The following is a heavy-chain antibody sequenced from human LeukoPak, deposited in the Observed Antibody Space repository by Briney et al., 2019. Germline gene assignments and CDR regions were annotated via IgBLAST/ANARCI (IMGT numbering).Heavy chain of an antibody. V-gene: IGHV4-31*03. CDR2: IYYSGST. CDR3: ARDKEVRGASYYYYGMDV. J-gene: IGHJ6*02. Sequence: PSQTLSLTCTVSGGSISSGGYYWSWIRQHPGKGLEWIGYIYYSGSTYYNPSLKSRLTISVDTSKNQFSLKLSSVTAADTAVYYCARDKEVRGASYYYYGMDVWGQGTTVTVSS. CDR1: GGSISSGGYY. D-gene: IGHD3-10*01.